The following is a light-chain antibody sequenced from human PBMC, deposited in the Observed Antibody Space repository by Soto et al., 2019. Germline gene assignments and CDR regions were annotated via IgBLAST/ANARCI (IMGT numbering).Light chain of an antibody. J-gene: IGLJ3*02. CDR1: SGHSTYA. Sequence: QLVLTQSPSASASLGASVKLTCTLSSGHSTYAIAWHQQQPEKGPRCLMNLDSAGRHSKGDEIPDRFSGSSSGAERYLAISSLQSEDEADYYCQTWGTGFRVFGGGTQLTVL. CDR3: QTWGTGFRV. V-gene: IGLV4-69*01. CDR2: LDSAGRH.